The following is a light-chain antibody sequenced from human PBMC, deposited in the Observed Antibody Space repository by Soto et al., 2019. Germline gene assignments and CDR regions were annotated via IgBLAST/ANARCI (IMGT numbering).Light chain of an antibody. Sequence: EIVLTQSPGTLSLSPGERVTLSCRASQSVSRSYLAWYRQKPGQAPRLLIYGASSRATGVPDRFSGTGSGADFTLTINRLEPEDFGVYYCQQYGSSPWTFGQGTKVEMK. CDR1: QSVSRSY. J-gene: IGKJ1*01. CDR3: QQYGSSPWT. CDR2: GAS. V-gene: IGKV3-20*01.